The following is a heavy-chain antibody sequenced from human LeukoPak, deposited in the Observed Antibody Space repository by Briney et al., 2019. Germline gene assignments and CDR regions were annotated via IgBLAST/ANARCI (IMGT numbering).Heavy chain of an antibody. V-gene: IGHV1-69*06. J-gene: IGHJ6*03. Sequence: SVKVSCKASGGTFSSYAISWVRQAPGQGLEWMGGIIPIFGTANYAQKFQGRVTITADKSTSTAYMELSSLRSEDTAVYYCASGGYSYGSSYYYYYYMDVWGKGTTVTVSS. CDR3: ASGGYSYGSSYYYYYYMDV. CDR2: IIPIFGTA. D-gene: IGHD5-18*01. CDR1: GGTFSSYA.